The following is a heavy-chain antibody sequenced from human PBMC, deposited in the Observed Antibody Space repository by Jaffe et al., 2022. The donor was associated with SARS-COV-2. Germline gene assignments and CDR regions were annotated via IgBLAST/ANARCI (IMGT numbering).Heavy chain of an antibody. D-gene: IGHD3-10*01. Sequence: QVQLQESGPGLVKPSETLSLTCTVSGGSISSYYWSWIRQPPGKGLEWIGYIYYSGSTNYNPSLKSRVTISVDTSKNQFSLKLSSVTAADTAVYYCARDGYYGSGRGFDYWGQGTLVTVSS. J-gene: IGHJ4*02. CDR2: IYYSGST. CDR1: GGSISSYY. V-gene: IGHV4-59*01. CDR3: ARDGYYGSGRGFDY.